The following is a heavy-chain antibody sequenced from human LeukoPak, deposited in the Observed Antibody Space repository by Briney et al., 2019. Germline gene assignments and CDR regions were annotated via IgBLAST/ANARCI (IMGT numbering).Heavy chain of an antibody. D-gene: IGHD3-3*01. J-gene: IGHJ4*02. CDR1: GGSISSYY. V-gene: IGHV4-59*08. Sequence: PSETLSLTCTVSGGSISSYYWSWIRQSPGKGLEWIGSTSYNPSLKSRVTISVDTSKNQFSLKMSSVTAADTAVYYCARQVMLTSFFGVIRGGTIDYWGQGNLVTVSS. CDR2: T. CDR3: ARQVMLTSFFGVIRGGTIDY.